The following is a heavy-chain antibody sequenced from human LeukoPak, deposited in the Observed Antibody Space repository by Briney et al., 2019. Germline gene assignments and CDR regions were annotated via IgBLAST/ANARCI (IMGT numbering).Heavy chain of an antibody. CDR3: ARVSIEMAVFDY. J-gene: IGHJ4*02. D-gene: IGHD6-19*01. CDR1: GYTFTSYY. V-gene: IGHV1-46*01. Sequence: GASVKVSCKASGYTFTSYYMHWVRQAPGQGLEWMGLINPSGGSTSYAQKFQGRVTMTRDTSTSTVYMELSSLRSEDTAVSYCARVSIEMAVFDYWGQGTLVTVSS. CDR2: INPSGGST.